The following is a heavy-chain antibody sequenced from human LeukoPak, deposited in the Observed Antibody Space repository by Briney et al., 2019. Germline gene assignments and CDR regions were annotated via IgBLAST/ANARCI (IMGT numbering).Heavy chain of an antibody. CDR2: ISGSGGST. Sequence: PGGSLRLSCAASGFTFSSYAMSWVRQAPGKGLEWVSAISGSGGSTYYADSVKGRFTISRDNSKNTLYLQMNSLRAEDTAVYYCAKDWRPAYYDILTGYYGDYWGQGTLVTVSS. D-gene: IGHD3-9*01. J-gene: IGHJ4*02. CDR3: AKDWRPAYYDILTGYYGDY. V-gene: IGHV3-23*01. CDR1: GFTFSSYA.